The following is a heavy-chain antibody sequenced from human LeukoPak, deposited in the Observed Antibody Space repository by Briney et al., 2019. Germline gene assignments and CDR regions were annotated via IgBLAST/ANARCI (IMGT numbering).Heavy chain of an antibody. D-gene: IGHD3-22*01. CDR1: GYTFTGYY. CDR3: ARDYGSSGYYPHYFDY. J-gene: IGHJ4*02. CDR2: INPNSGGT. V-gene: IGHV1-2*02. Sequence: ASVKVSCKASGYTFTGYYMHWVRQAPGQGLEWMGWINPNSGGTNYAQKFQGRVTMTRDTSISTAYMELSRLRSDDTAVYYCARDYGSSGYYPHYFDYWGQGTLVTVSS.